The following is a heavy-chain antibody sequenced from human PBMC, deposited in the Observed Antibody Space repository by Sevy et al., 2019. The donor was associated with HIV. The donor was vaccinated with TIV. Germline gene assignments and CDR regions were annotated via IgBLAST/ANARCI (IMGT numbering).Heavy chain of an antibody. CDR1: GFTFSDYY. CDR2: ISSSGSTI. D-gene: IGHD2-15*01. V-gene: IGHV3-11*01. CDR3: ARDPISIVVVVAAPDYYYYGMDV. J-gene: IGHJ6*02. Sequence: GGSLRLSCAASGFTFSDYYMSWIRQAPGKGLEWVSYISSSGSTIYYADSVKGRFTISRDNAKNSLYLQMNSLRAEDTAVYYCARDPISIVVVVAAPDYYYYGMDVWGQGTTVTVSS.